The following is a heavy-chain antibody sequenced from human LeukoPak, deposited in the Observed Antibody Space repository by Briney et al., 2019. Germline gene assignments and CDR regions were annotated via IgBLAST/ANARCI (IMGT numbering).Heavy chain of an antibody. V-gene: IGHV3-7*03. J-gene: IGHJ6*02. CDR3: ARGGGLDV. Sequence: GGSLRLSCAASGFTFSSYWMNWARQAPGKGLEWVASINHNGNVDYYVDSVKGRFTISRDNAKNSLYLQMRNLRAEDTAGYFCARGGGLDVWGQGATVTVSS. CDR1: GFTFSSYW. D-gene: IGHD3-16*01. CDR2: INHNGNVD.